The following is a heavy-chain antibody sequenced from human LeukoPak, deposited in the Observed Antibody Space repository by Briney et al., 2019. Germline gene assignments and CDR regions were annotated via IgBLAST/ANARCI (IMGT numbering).Heavy chain of an antibody. J-gene: IGHJ6*02. D-gene: IGHD3-22*01. CDR1: GYTFTGCY. Sequence: ASVKVSCKASGYTFTGCYMHWVRQAPGQGLEWMGWINPNSGGTNYAQKFQGRVTMTRDTSISTAYMELSGLRSDDTAVYYCARTYYYDSSGHLPSWGQGTTVTVSS. CDR3: ARTYYYDSSGHLPS. CDR2: INPNSGGT. V-gene: IGHV1-2*02.